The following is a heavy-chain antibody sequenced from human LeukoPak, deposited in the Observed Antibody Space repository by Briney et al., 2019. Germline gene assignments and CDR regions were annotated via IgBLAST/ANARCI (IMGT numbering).Heavy chain of an antibody. CDR1: GGSISSYY. V-gene: IGHV4-59*08. CDR3: ARHPVDIVATPGNYYYGMDV. J-gene: IGHJ6*02. Sequence: PSETLSLTCTVSGGSISSYYWSWIRQPPGKGLEWIWDIYNSGSTNYNPSPKSRVTISVDTSKNQFSLKLSSVTAADTAVCYCARHPVDIVATPGNYYYGMDVWGQGTTVTVSS. CDR2: IYNSGST. D-gene: IGHD5-12*01.